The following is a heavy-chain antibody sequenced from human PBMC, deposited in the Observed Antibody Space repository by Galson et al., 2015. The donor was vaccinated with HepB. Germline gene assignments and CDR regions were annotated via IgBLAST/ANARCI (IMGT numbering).Heavy chain of an antibody. CDR1: GYTFNKYA. Sequence: VKVSCKASGYTFNKYALNWVRQAPGQGLEWMGWINTNTGNPTYAQAFKGRFVISLDTSVSTTYLQISSLKVEDTAVYYCAREITDYGSQGWFDPWGQGTLVTVSS. V-gene: IGHV7-4-1*02. CDR2: INTNTGNP. D-gene: IGHD4-17*01. J-gene: IGHJ5*02. CDR3: AREITDYGSQGWFDP.